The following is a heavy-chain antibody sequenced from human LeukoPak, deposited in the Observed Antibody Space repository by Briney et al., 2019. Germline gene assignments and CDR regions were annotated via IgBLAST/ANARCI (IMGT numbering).Heavy chain of an antibody. D-gene: IGHD6-19*01. Sequence: GGSLGLSCAASGFTFNNYVMNWVRQTPGKGLEWVSSIIGGGGKTYYADSVQGRFTISRDNSKNTLYLQMNSLRAEDTAIYYCAKGSAYSSGWWFDYWGQGTLVTVSS. J-gene: IGHJ4*02. V-gene: IGHV3-23*01. CDR1: GFTFNNYV. CDR2: IIGGGGKT. CDR3: AKGSAYSSGWWFDY.